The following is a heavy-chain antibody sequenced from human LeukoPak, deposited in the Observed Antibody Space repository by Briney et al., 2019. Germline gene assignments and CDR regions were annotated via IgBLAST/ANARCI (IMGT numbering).Heavy chain of an antibody. V-gene: IGHV3-33*01. CDR3: ATPVHDASLDY. CDR2: IWYDGSNK. CDR1: GFTFSSYG. J-gene: IGHJ4*02. Sequence: GGSLRLSCAASGFTFSSYGMRWVRQAPGKGLEWVAVIWYDGSNKYYADSVKGRFTISRDNSKNTLYLQMNSLRAEDTAVYYCATPVHDASLDYWGQGTLVTVSS. D-gene: IGHD2-2*01.